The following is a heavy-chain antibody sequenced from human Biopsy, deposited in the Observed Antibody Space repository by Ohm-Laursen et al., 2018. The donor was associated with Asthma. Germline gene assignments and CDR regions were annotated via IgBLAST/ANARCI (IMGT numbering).Heavy chain of an antibody. V-gene: IGHV4-30-2*01. CDR3: ARVKDGYNFDY. CDR2: INHSGST. J-gene: IGHJ4*02. CDR1: GGSISSGGYS. D-gene: IGHD5-24*01. Sequence: TLSLTCAVSGGSISSGGYSWSWIRQPPGKGLEWIGEINHSGSTNYDPSLKSRVTTSVDTSKNQFSLKLSSVTAADTAVYYCARVKDGYNFDYWGQGTLVTVSS.